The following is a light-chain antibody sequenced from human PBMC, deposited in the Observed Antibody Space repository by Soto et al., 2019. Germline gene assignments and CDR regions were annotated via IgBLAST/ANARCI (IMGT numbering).Light chain of an antibody. CDR3: QYYNNWLGA. CDR2: GAS. V-gene: IGKV3-15*01. CDR1: QSVISN. Sequence: EIFVTQSPAILSVSPGESVTLSCRASQSVISNLAWYQQKLGQAPRLLIYGASTRASGIPARFSGCGSGTEFFLTISSLQSEDFAVYYCQYYNNWLGAFGGGTKVEIK. J-gene: IGKJ4*01.